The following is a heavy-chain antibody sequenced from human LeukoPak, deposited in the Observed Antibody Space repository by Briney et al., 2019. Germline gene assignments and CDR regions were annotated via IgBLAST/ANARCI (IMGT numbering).Heavy chain of an antibody. J-gene: IGHJ6*02. CDR2: ISSGSSYI. CDR3: ARFYDFWSDPYYYYGMDV. CDR1: GFTFSSYS. Sequence: GGSLRLSCAASGFTFSSYSMNWVRQAPGKGLEWVSSISSGSSYIYYADSVKGRFTISRDNAKNSLYLQMNSLRAEDTAVYYCARFYDFWSDPYYYYGMDVWGRGTTVTVSS. V-gene: IGHV3-21*01. D-gene: IGHD3-3*01.